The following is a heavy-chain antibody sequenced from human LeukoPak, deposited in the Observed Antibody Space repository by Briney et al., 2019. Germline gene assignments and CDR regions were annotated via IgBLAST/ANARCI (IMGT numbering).Heavy chain of an antibody. CDR2: IYYSGST. V-gene: IGHV4-59*01. CDR3: ARDSIVGGLFDY. D-gene: IGHD1-26*01. Sequence: LETLSLTSTVSGGSISSYYCSWIRQPPGKGLEWIGYIYYSGSTNYNPSLKSRVTISVDTSKNQFSLKLSSVTAADTAVYYCARDSIVGGLFDYWGQGTLVTVSS. CDR1: GGSISSYY. J-gene: IGHJ4*02.